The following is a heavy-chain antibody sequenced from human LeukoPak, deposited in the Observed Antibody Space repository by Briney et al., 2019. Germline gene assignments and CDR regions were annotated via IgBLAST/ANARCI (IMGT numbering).Heavy chain of an antibody. J-gene: IGHJ4*02. CDR3: ARTPDYGGNSFYFDY. CDR2: IIPIFGTA. CDR1: GGTFSSYA. Sequence: SVTVSCKASGGTFSSYAISWVRQAPGQGLEWMGGIIPIFGTANYAQKFQGRVTITADKSTSTAYMELSSLRSEDTAVYYCARTPDYGGNSFYFDYWGQGTLVTVSS. V-gene: IGHV1-69*06. D-gene: IGHD4-23*01.